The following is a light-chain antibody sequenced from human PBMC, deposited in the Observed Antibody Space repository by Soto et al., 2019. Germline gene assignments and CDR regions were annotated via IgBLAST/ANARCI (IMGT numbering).Light chain of an antibody. Sequence: QSALTQPASVSGSPGQSIAISCTGTSSDVGAYNYVSWYQQHPGKVPKLVIYDVTNRPSGVSDRFSGSKSGNTASLTFSGLQAEDEADYYCSSYTSNTTPYVFGTGTKLTVL. J-gene: IGLJ1*01. CDR3: SSYTSNTTPYV. V-gene: IGLV2-14*01. CDR1: SSDVGAYNY. CDR2: DVT.